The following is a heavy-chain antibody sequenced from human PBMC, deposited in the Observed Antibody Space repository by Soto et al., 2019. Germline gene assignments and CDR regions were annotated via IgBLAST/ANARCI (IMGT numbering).Heavy chain of an antibody. CDR2: IFHSGST. CDR1: GGSISNGGW. Sequence: QVHLQESGPGLVKPSGTLSLTCGVSGGSISNGGWWSWVRQPPGKGLEWIGEIFHSGSTNYNPSLKPPDTISVANSKNQFSLNLDSVSVADMAVYYCAREDRFKLAYWGQGTLVTVSS. D-gene: IGHD2-15*01. J-gene: IGHJ4*02. CDR3: AREDRFKLAY. V-gene: IGHV4-4*02.